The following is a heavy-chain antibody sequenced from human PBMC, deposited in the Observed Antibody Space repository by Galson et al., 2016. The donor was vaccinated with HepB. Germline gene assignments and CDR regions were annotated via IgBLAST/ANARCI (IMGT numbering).Heavy chain of an antibody. CDR1: GFTFDSYG. Sequence: SLRLSCAASGFTFDSYGMHWARQSPGKGLEWVAIIWYDGSKTYYADSVKGRFIISRDSSKNAVYLQLNSLRVEDTAVYYCGRDQAANQIIDYWGQGTLVTVSS. J-gene: IGHJ4*02. CDR2: IWYDGSKT. D-gene: IGHD1-14*01. CDR3: GRDQAANQIIDY. V-gene: IGHV3-33*01.